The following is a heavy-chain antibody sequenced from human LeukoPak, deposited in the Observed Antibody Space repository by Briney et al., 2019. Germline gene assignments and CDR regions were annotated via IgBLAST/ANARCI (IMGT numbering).Heavy chain of an antibody. CDR3: ASHSSSWYIPYYGMDV. CDR2: IYSGGST. J-gene: IGHJ6*02. Sequence: PGGSLRLSCAASGFTVSSNYMSWVRQAPGKGLEWVSVIYSGGSTYYADSVRGRSTISRDNSKNTLYLQMNSLRAEDTAVYYCASHSSSWYIPYYGMDVWGQGTPVTVSS. D-gene: IGHD6-13*01. V-gene: IGHV3-66*02. CDR1: GFTVSSNY.